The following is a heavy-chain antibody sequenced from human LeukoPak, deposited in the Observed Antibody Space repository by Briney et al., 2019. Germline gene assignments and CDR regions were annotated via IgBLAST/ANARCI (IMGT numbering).Heavy chain of an antibody. V-gene: IGHV3-74*01. CDR1: GFTFSSYW. J-gene: IGHJ4*02. D-gene: IGHD1-26*01. CDR3: ARGRDGSYYVYFDS. Sequence: GGSLRLSCAASGFTFSSYWMHWVRQAPGKGLVWVSRINSDGSSTSYADSVKGRFTISRDNAKNTLYLQMNRLRTEDTAVYYCARGRDGSYYVYFDSWGQGTLVTVSS. CDR2: INSDGSST.